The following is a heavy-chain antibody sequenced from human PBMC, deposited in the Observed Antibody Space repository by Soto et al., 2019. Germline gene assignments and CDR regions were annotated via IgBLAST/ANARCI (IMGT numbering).Heavy chain of an antibody. J-gene: IGHJ6*03. Sequence: SQTLSLTCAISGDSVSSNSAAWNWIRQSPSRGLEWLGRTYYRSRWYNDYAVSVKSRITVNPDTSKNQFSLHLNSVTPEDTAVYYCARERSSSFDYYYYMDVWGKGTTVTVSS. CDR1: GDSVSSNSAA. D-gene: IGHD6-6*01. CDR2: TYYRSRWYN. CDR3: ARERSSSFDYYYYMDV. V-gene: IGHV6-1*01.